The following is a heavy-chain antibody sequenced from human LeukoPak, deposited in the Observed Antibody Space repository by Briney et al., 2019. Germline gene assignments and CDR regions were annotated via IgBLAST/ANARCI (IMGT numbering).Heavy chain of an antibody. CDR2: ISGSGGST. J-gene: IGHJ4*02. Sequence: GGSLRLSCAASGFTFSSYAMSWVSQAPGMGMEWVSAISGSGGSTYYADSVKGRFTISRDNSKNTLYLQMNSLRAEDTAVYYCARLPYYYDSSGYPDYWGQGTLVTVSS. CDR3: ARLPYYYDSSGYPDY. V-gene: IGHV3-23*01. CDR1: GFTFSSYA. D-gene: IGHD3-22*01.